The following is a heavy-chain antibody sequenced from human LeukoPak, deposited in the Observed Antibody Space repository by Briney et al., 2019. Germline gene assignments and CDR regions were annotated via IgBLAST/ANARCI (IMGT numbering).Heavy chain of an antibody. CDR1: GGTFSSYA. CDR3: AFLAHIVTTTRGDFDY. Sequence: ASVKVSCKASGGTFSSYAISWVRHAPGQGLEWMGGIIPIFGTAKYAQKFQGGVTITADESTSTAYLELNSLRSEDTAVYYCAFLAHIVTTTRGDFDYWGQGTLVTVSS. J-gene: IGHJ4*02. V-gene: IGHV1-69*01. CDR2: IIPIFGTA. D-gene: IGHD5-12*01.